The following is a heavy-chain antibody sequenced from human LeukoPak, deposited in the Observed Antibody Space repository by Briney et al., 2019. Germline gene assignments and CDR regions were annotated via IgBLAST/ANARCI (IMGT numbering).Heavy chain of an antibody. V-gene: IGHV3-74*01. CDR3: ARDHDYGGNWFGP. CDR1: GFTFSTYS. Sequence: GGSLRFSFAASGFTFSTYSRHWVRQAPPSRLVWVSRIKSDGSSTSYADSVRGRFTISRDNAKNTLYLQMNSLSAEDTAVYYCARDHDYGGNWFGPWGQGTLVTVSS. CDR2: IKSDGSST. J-gene: IGHJ5*02. D-gene: IGHD4-23*01.